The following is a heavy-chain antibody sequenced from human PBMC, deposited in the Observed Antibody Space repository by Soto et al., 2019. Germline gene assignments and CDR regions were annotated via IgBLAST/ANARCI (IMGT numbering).Heavy chain of an antibody. CDR3: ARPLPLGYSYGALRDY. Sequence: GGSLRLSCAASGFTFSSYWMSWVRQAPGKGLEWVANIKEDGSEKYYVDSVKGRFTISRDNAKNSLYLQMNSLRAEDTAVYYCARPLPLGYSYGALRDYWGQGTLVTVSS. CDR1: GFTFSSYW. V-gene: IGHV3-7*01. J-gene: IGHJ4*02. D-gene: IGHD5-18*01. CDR2: IKEDGSEK.